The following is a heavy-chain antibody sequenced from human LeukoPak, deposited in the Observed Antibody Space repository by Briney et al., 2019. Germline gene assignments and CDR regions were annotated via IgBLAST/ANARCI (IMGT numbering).Heavy chain of an antibody. CDR3: AGEDNSSGYRPFDI. Sequence: ASVTVSCTASGYTFTGYYMHWVRQAPGQGLEWMGRINPNNGGTNYAQKFQGRVTMTRDMSMSTAYMELSRLRSVDTAVYYCAGEDNSSGYRPFDIWGQGTMVTVPS. V-gene: IGHV1-2*06. CDR2: INPNNGGT. CDR1: GYTFTGYY. D-gene: IGHD3-22*01. J-gene: IGHJ3*02.